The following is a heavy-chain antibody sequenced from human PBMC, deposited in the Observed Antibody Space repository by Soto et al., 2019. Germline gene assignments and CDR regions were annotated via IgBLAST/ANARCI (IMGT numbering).Heavy chain of an antibody. D-gene: IGHD3-22*01. Sequence: PSETLSLTCTVSGGSIGSGDFYWSWIRQSPGKGLEWLGYIYYNELSSSESTHYNSSLKSRVSISVDTSKNQFSLTLRSMTAADTAVYYCARTGPSYYYHNSGSPGDYWGQGTLVTVSS. CDR2: IYYNELSSSEST. CDR3: ARTGPSYYYHNSGSPGDY. J-gene: IGHJ4*02. V-gene: IGHV4-30-4*08. CDR1: GGSIGSGDFY.